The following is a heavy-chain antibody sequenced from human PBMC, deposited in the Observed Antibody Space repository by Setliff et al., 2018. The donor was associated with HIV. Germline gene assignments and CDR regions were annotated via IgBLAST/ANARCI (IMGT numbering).Heavy chain of an antibody. CDR1: GGTFSSYP. Sequence: ASVNSCKASGGTFSSYPISWVRQAPGQGLEWMGGIIPIFGTTHYAQKFQGRVTVTADESTSTAYMQLSSLRSDDTAVYYCARTPRIMVTLKGEYYYYYIDVWGKGTTVTVSS. V-gene: IGHV1-69*13. CDR2: IIPIFGTT. CDR3: ARTPRIMVTLKGEYYYYYIDV. J-gene: IGHJ6*03. D-gene: IGHD2-8*01.